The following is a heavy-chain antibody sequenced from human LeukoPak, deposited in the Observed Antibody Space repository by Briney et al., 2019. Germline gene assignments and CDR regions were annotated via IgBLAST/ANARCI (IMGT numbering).Heavy chain of an antibody. CDR3: ATLGGHSLAAQNGY. Sequence: ASVKVSCKASGYTFTVYFMHWVRQAPGQGLEWMGLMNPDNGGTHYAQEFQGRVTMTRDSSINTAYMELSRLTSDDTAVYYCATLGGHSLAAQNGYWGQGTLVTVSS. V-gene: IGHV1-2*02. CDR2: MNPDNGGT. J-gene: IGHJ4*02. CDR1: GYTFTVYF. D-gene: IGHD3-16*01.